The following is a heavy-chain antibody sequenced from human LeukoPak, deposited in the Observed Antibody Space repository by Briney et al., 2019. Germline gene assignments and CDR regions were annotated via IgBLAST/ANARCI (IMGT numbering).Heavy chain of an antibody. D-gene: IGHD5-18*01. J-gene: IGHJ4*02. V-gene: IGHV1-2*02. CDR3: ARDRGQLWLRGYFDY. Sequence: GASVKVSCKASGYTFTGYYMHWVRQAPGQGLEWMGWINPNSGGTNYAQKFQGRVTMTRDTSISTAYMELSRLRSDDTAVYYCARDRGQLWLRGYFDYWGQGTLVTVSS. CDR2: INPNSGGT. CDR1: GYTFTGYY.